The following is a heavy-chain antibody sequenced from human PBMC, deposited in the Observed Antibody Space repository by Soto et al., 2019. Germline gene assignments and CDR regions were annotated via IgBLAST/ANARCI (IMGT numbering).Heavy chain of an antibody. Sequence: SVKVSCKSSGGTFSSHSVNWVRQAPGQGLEWMGGIIPIFGPANFAKKFQGRVTITADESTTTAYMELSSLTSEDTAVYYCATGSFTSTGGRIGYHYNTMDVWGQGTTVTVSS. J-gene: IGHJ6*02. CDR3: ATGSFTSTGGRIGYHYNTMDV. CDR1: GGTFSSHS. D-gene: IGHD5-12*01. CDR2: IIPIFGPA. V-gene: IGHV1-69*13.